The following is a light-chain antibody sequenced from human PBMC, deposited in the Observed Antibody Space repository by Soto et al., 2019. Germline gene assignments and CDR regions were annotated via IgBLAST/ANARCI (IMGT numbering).Light chain of an antibody. V-gene: IGKV3-20*01. CDR3: QRYGRSPPSWT. Sequence: ETVLTQSPGTLSLSPGERATLSCRASQSVGSSYLAWYQQKPGQAPRLLIYDASTRATGIPDRFSGSGSGTDFTLTISRLEPEAFAVYYCQRYGRSPPSWTFGQGTNVEIK. CDR2: DAS. CDR1: QSVGSSY. J-gene: IGKJ1*01.